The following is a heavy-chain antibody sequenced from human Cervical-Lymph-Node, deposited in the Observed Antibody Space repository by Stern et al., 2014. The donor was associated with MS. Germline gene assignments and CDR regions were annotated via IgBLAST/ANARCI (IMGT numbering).Heavy chain of an antibody. CDR2: ITPVFGTT. CDR1: GDTFSTYA. CDR3: ARGGGLVGYFDY. Sequence: QLVQSGAEVKKPGSSVKVSCKASGDTFSTYAINWVRQVPGQGLEWMGGITPVFGTTNYAQKFQGRVTITADKSTNTAYMELMTLRSEDTAVYYCARGGGLVGYFDYWGQGTLVSVSS. V-gene: IGHV1-69*06. J-gene: IGHJ4*02. D-gene: IGHD1-26*01.